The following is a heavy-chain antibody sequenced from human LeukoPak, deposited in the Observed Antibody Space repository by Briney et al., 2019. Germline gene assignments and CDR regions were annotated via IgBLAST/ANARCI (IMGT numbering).Heavy chain of an antibody. J-gene: IGHJ4*02. Sequence: GSLRLSCAASRFSFSSHGMSWVRQAPGKGLEWVSGIIGGAGSTYYADSVKGRFTISGDNSKNTLFLQMNSLRAEDTAVYYCAHGAMYQLDYWGQGTLVTVSS. V-gene: IGHV3-23*01. CDR1: RFSFSSHG. D-gene: IGHD2-2*01. CDR2: IIGGAGST. CDR3: AHGAMYQLDY.